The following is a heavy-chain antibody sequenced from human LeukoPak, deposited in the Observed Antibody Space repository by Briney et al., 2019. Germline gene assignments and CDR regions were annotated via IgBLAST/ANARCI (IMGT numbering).Heavy chain of an antibody. D-gene: IGHD4-11*01. CDR2: VDPEDGET. CDR3: ATDYSNFQDWFDP. V-gene: IGHV1-69-2*01. CDR1: GYTFTDYY. Sequence: ATVKISCKVSGYTFTDYYMHWVQQAPGKGLEWMGLVDPEDGETIYAERFQGRVTITADTSTDTAYMELSSLRSEDTAVYYCATDYSNFQDWFDPWGQGALVTVSS. J-gene: IGHJ5*02.